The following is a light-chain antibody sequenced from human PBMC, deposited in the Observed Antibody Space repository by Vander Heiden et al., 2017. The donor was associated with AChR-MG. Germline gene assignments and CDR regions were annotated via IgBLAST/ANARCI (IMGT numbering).Light chain of an antibody. CDR1: QSVSSSY. J-gene: IGKJ4*01. CDR3: QQYGSSPS. Sequence: EIVLTQSPGTLSLSPGERATLSCRASQSVSSSYLAWYQQKPGQAPRLLIYGTSSRATGIPDRFRASGSGTDFTLTISRLEPEDFAVYYCQQYGSSPSFGGGTKVEIK. CDR2: GTS. V-gene: IGKV3-20*01.